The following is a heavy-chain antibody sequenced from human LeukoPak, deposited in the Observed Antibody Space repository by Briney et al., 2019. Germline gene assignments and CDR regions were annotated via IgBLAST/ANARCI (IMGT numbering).Heavy chain of an antibody. CDR3: ARSMYYYDSSGYYFPYYYYGMDV. V-gene: IGHV1-8*01. CDR2: MNPNSGNT. Sequence: ASVKVSCKASGYTFTSYDINWARQATGQGLEWMGWMNPNSGNTGYAQKFQGRVTMTRNTSISTAYMELSSLRSEDTAVYYCARSMYYYDSSGYYFPYYYYGMDVWGQGTTVTVSS. J-gene: IGHJ6*02. D-gene: IGHD3-22*01. CDR1: GYTFTSYD.